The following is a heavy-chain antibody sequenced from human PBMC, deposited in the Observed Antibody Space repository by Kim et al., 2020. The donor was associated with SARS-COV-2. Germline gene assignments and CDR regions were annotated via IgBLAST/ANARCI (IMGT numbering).Heavy chain of an antibody. CDR3: VRDLYGSSSPYYYYGMDV. Sequence: SQTLSLTCPISGDSVSSSSAAWNWIRQSPSRGLEWLGRTYYRSKWYNDYEVSVKSRITINPDTSKNQFSLQLNSVTPEDTAVYYCVRDLYGSSSPYYYYGMDVWGQGTTVTVSS. J-gene: IGHJ6*02. V-gene: IGHV6-1*01. CDR2: TYYRSKWYN. CDR1: GDSVSSSSAA. D-gene: IGHD6-6*01.